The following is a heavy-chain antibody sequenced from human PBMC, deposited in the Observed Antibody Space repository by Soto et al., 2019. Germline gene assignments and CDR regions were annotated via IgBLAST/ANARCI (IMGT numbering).Heavy chain of an antibody. Sequence: GASVKVSCKASGGTFSSYAISWVRQAPGQGLEWMGGIIPIFGTANYAQKFQGRVTITADESTSTAYMELSSLRSEDTAVYYCARFRITSSSPQYYFDYWGQGTLVTVSS. V-gene: IGHV1-69*13. D-gene: IGHD6-6*01. CDR3: ARFRITSSSPQYYFDY. CDR1: GGTFSSYA. J-gene: IGHJ4*02. CDR2: IIPIFGTA.